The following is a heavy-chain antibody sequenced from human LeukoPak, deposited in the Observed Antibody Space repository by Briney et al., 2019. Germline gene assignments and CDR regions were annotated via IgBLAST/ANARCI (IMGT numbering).Heavy chain of an antibody. V-gene: IGHV3-74*01. CDR3: ARSGRGGAFDI. CDR1: GFTLSSNW. D-gene: IGHD1-26*01. CDR2: FYSDGGRT. Sequence: GGSLRLSRAGSGFTLSSNWMHWVRQAPGKGLVWVARFYSDGGRTNYADSVKGRFTISGDNAKNTQYLQMSSLRAEDTAVYYCARSGRGGAFDIWGQGTMVTVSS. J-gene: IGHJ3*02.